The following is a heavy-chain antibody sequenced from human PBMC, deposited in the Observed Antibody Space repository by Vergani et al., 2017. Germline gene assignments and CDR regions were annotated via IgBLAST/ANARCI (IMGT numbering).Heavy chain of an antibody. CDR3: ARRPLLCSGIPNCYRGNWFFDL. J-gene: IGHJ2*01. V-gene: IGHV5-51*01. CDR2: IYPDDSDT. D-gene: IGHD2-2*02. CDR1: GFSFSTYW. Sequence: EVQLVQSGAEVKKPGESLKISCKGSGFSFSTYWIGWVRQMPGKGLEWMGSIYPDDSDTRYSPSFQGQVTISGDKSISTAYLQWSSLKASDTALYYCARRPLLCSGIPNCYRGNWFFDLWGRGTLVTVSS.